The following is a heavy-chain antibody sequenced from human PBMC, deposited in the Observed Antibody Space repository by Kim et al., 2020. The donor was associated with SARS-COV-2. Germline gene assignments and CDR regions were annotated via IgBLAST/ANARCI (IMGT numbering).Heavy chain of an antibody. D-gene: IGHD6-13*01. J-gene: IGHJ4*02. CDR2: GDKT. CDR3: ATNLAATGVV. Sequence: GDKTYYVESVKGRLTISRDNSKNTLYLQMSSLRVEDTAVYYCATNLAATGVVWGQGTLVTVSS. V-gene: IGHV3-66*01.